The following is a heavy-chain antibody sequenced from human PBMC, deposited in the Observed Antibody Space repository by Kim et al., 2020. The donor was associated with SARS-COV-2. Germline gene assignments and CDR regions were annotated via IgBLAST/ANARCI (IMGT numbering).Heavy chain of an antibody. D-gene: IGHD5-12*01. V-gene: IGHV3-21*01. CDR2: ISSSSSYI. Sequence: GGSLRLSCAASGFTFSSYSMNWVRQAPGKGLEWVSSISSSSSYIYYADSVKGRFTISRDNAKNSLYLQMNSLRAEDTAVYYCARGADGYNSRAPYFDYWGQGTLVTVSS. J-gene: IGHJ4*02. CDR3: ARGADGYNSRAPYFDY. CDR1: GFTFSSYS.